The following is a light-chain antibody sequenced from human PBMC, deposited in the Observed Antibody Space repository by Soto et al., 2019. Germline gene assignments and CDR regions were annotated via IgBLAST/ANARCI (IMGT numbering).Light chain of an antibody. Sequence: EIVLTQSPGTLSLSPGEGATLSCRASQSVTRNCLAWYRQKPGQAPRLLISGASSRLTGIPDRFSGSGSGTDFTLTINRLEPEDSAVYYCQQDGTSPYTFGQGTKLEIK. CDR2: GAS. CDR1: QSVTRNC. CDR3: QQDGTSPYT. V-gene: IGKV3-20*01. J-gene: IGKJ2*01.